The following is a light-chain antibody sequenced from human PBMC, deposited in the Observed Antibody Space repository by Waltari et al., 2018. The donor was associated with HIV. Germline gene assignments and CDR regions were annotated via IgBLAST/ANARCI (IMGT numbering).Light chain of an antibody. CDR1: STPVGCYDS. V-gene: IGLV2-11*01. Sequence: QSALTQPRSVSGYPGQSVTLPCTGTSTPVGCYDSFSSYLQHPGKVPKLIIYEVIKRPSGVPDRFSGSKSGNTASLTISGLQTEDEADYFCCSYAGTYTYVLFGGGTKLTVL. CDR3: CSYAGTYTYVL. J-gene: IGLJ3*02. CDR2: EVI.